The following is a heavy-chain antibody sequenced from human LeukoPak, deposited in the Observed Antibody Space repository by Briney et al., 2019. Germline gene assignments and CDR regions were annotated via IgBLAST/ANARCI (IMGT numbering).Heavy chain of an antibody. Sequence: PGGFLRPFCAASGFTCSNQGMQLGRPGPGKGLVWVAMPSYDVGQNSYTDFVQGRFTISRDNSKNTLYLQLNSRRPEYTGVYYCATDQVAAGDYWGQGTLVTVSS. D-gene: IGHD6-13*01. V-gene: IGHV3-30*03. CDR1: GFTCSNQG. CDR2: PSYDVGQN. J-gene: IGHJ4*02. CDR3: ATDQVAAGDY.